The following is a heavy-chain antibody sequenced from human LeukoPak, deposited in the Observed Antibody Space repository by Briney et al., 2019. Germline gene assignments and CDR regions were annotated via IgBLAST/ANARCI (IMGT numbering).Heavy chain of an antibody. CDR1: GFTFSNYS. CDR2: ISSGSRTI. V-gene: IGHV3-48*01. D-gene: IGHD3-22*01. J-gene: IGHJ4*02. CDR3: ARETYYYDSSGYYYPSGFDY. Sequence: GGSLRLSCAASGFTFSNYSMNWVRQAPGKGLEWVSYISSGSRTIYYADSVKGRFTISRDNAKNSLYLQMNSLRAEDTAVYYCARETYYYDSSGYYYPSGFDYWGQGTLVTVSS.